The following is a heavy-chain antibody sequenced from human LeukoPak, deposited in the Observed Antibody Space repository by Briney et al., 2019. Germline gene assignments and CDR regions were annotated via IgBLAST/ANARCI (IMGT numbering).Heavy chain of an antibody. Sequence: GGSLRLSCAASGFTFSSYEMNWVRQAPGKGLEWVSYISSSGSTIYYADSVKGRFTISRDNAKNSLYLQMNSLRAEDTAVYYCARDSLVIRSMGPAFYFQHWGQGTLVTVSS. CDR3: ARDSLVIRSMGPAFYFQH. CDR2: ISSSGSTI. V-gene: IGHV3-48*03. CDR1: GFTFSSYE. D-gene: IGHD2-8*01. J-gene: IGHJ1*01.